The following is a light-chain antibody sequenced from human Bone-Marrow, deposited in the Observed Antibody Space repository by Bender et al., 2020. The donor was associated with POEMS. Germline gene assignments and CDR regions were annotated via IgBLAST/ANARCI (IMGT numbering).Light chain of an antibody. CDR3: CAYASRPTSVI. V-gene: IGLV2-14*03. CDR1: SSDVGAYNY. J-gene: IGLJ2*01. Sequence: QSALTQPASVSGSPGQSITISCTGTSSDVGAYNYVSWYQQHPGKAPRLMIYDVTNRPSGVSNRFSGSKSGNTASLTISGLQAEDEADYHCCAYASRPTSVIFGGGTKLTVL. CDR2: DVT.